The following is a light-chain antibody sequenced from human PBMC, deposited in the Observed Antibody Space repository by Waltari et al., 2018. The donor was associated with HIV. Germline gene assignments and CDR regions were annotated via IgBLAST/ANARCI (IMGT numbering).Light chain of an antibody. Sequence: QSVLTQPPSASGTPGQRVIVSCSGSNSNIGNTFVDWYQHLPGTTPKLLLYKNDQRPSGVPDRFSGSKSGTSASLAISGLQSDDEADYYCAAWDDRLRTWMFGGGTKLTVL. CDR3: AAWDDRLRTWM. CDR2: KND. V-gene: IGLV1-47*01. J-gene: IGLJ3*02. CDR1: NSNIGNTF.